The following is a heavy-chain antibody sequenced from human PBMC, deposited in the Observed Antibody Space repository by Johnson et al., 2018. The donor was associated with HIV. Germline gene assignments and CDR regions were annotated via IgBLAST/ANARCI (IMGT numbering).Heavy chain of an antibody. CDR1: GFTFDDYG. J-gene: IGHJ3*02. Sequence: MQLVESGGGVVRPGGSLRLSCAASGFTFDDYGMSWVRQAPGKGLEWVAVISYDGTIKYYVDSVKGRFTISRDNSKNTLYLQMNSLRAEDTAVYYCARMTTTVSHHDAFDIWGQGTMVTVSS. D-gene: IGHD4-17*01. V-gene: IGHV3-30*03. CDR2: ISYDGTIK. CDR3: ARMTTTVSHHDAFDI.